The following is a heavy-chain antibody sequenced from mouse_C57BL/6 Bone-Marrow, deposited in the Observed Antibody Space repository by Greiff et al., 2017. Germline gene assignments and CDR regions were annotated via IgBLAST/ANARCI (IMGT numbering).Heavy chain of an antibody. CDR3: ARGGSYYDYDVSWFAY. J-gene: IGHJ3*01. V-gene: IGHV1-69*01. Sequence: QVQLKEPGAELVMPGASVKLSCKASGYTFTSYWMHWVKQRPGQGLEWIGEIDPSDSYTNYNQKFKGKSTLTVDKSSSTADMQLSRLTSEDSAVYYCARGGSYYDYDVSWFAYWGQGTLVTVSA. CDR2: IDPSDSYT. D-gene: IGHD2-4*01. CDR1: GYTFTSYW.